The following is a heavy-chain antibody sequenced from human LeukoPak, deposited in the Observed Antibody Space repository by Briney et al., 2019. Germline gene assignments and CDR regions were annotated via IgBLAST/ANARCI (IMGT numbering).Heavy chain of an antibody. CDR3: ARDHLIASAGNGY. D-gene: IGHD6-13*01. CDR1: GGTFSSYA. Sequence: ASVKVSCKASGGTFSSYAISWVRQAPGQGLEWMGGIIPIFGTANYAQKFQGRVTITTDESTSTAYMELSSLRSEDTAVYYCARDHLIASAGNGYWGQGTLVTVSS. V-gene: IGHV1-69*05. J-gene: IGHJ4*02. CDR2: IIPIFGTA.